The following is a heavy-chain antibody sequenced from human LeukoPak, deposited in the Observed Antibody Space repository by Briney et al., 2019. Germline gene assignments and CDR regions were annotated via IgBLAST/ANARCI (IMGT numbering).Heavy chain of an antibody. Sequence: ASVKVSCKASGYTFTGYYMHWVRQAPGQGLEWMGWINPNSGGTNYAQKFQGRVTMTRDTSISTAYMELSRLRSDDTAVYYCAREGGYSYGYSFDYWGQGTLDTVSS. D-gene: IGHD5-18*01. CDR3: AREGGYSYGYSFDY. CDR2: INPNSGGT. V-gene: IGHV1-2*02. CDR1: GYTFTGYY. J-gene: IGHJ4*02.